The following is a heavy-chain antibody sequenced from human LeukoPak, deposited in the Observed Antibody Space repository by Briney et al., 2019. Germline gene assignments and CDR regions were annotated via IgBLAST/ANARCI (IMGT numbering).Heavy chain of an antibody. V-gene: IGHV4-59*01. J-gene: IGHJ6*03. CDR1: GGSISSYY. D-gene: IGHD3-9*01. CDR2: IYYSGST. Sequence: SETLSLTCTVSGGSISSYYWSWIRQPPGKGLEWIGYIYYSGSTNYNPSLKSRVTISVDTSKNQFSLKLSSVTAADTAVYYCARVVRLTGYIYYYYYMDVWGKGTTVTISS. CDR3: ARVVRLTGYIYYYYYMDV.